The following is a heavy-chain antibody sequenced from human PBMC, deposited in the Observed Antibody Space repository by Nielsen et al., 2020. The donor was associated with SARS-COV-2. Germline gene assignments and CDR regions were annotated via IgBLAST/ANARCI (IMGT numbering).Heavy chain of an antibody. Sequence: ASVKVSCKASGYTFTSYYMHWVRQAPGQGLEWMGIINPSGGSTSYAQKFQGRVTMTRDTSTSTVYMELSSLRSEDTAVYYCARDPVMITFGGVIVIRGRYDYWGQGTLGTVSS. CDR1: GYTFTSYY. J-gene: IGHJ4*02. V-gene: IGHV1-46*01. CDR3: ARDPVMITFGGVIVIRGRYDY. CDR2: INPSGGST. D-gene: IGHD3-16*02.